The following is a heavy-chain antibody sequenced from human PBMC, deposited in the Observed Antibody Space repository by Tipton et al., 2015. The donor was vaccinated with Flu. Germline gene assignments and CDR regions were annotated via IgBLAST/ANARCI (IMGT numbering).Heavy chain of an antibody. J-gene: IGHJ6*02. D-gene: IGHD2-2*01. Sequence: SLRLSCAVSGGSISSSNWWSWVRQPPGKGLEWIGEIYHSGSTNYNPSLKSRVTISVDKSKNQFSLKLSSVTAADTAVYYCARDCSSTSCYGGSGYYYGMDVWGQGTTVTVSS. CDR3: ARDCSSTSCYGGSGYYYGMDV. CDR1: GGSISSSNW. V-gene: IGHV4-4*02. CDR2: IYHSGST.